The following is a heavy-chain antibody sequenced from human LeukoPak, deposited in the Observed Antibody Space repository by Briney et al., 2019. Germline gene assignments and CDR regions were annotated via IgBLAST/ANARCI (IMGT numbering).Heavy chain of an antibody. CDR3: AKGHYDFRDY. CDR2: ITGDDST. J-gene: IGHJ4*02. Sequence: GGSLRLSCAASVFTFGTFAFSWVRQAPGKGLEWVSSITGDDSTYYADSVKGRFTISRDTSSNTLYLQMNSLRAEDTALYYCAKGHYDFRDYWGQGTLVTVSS. D-gene: IGHD3-3*01. V-gene: IGHV3-23*01. CDR1: VFTFGTFA.